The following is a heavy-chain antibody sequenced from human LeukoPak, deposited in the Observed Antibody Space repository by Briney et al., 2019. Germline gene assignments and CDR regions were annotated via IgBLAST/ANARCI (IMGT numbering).Heavy chain of an antibody. CDR1: GGTFSSYA. CDR2: INPSGGST. V-gene: IGHV1-46*01. Sequence: ASVKVSCKASGGTFSSYAISWVRQAPGQGLEWVGIINPSGGSTTYAQKFEDRVTLTRDTSTSTVYMELRSLRSEDTAVFYCARDTHGSGSSVYYYHGMDVWGQGTTVTVSS. D-gene: IGHD3-10*01. CDR3: ARDTHGSGSSVYYYHGMDV. J-gene: IGHJ6*02.